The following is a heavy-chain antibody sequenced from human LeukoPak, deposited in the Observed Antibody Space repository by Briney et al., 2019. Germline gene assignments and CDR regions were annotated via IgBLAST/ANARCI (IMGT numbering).Heavy chain of an antibody. J-gene: IGHJ4*02. CDR1: GYTFTGYY. Sequence: ASVKVSCKASGYTFTGYYMHWVRQAPGQGLEWMGWINPNGGGTNYAQKFQGRVTMTRDTSISTAYMELSSLRSEDTAVYYCASDARVVGYYDSSGYYAYWGQGTLVTVSS. D-gene: IGHD3-22*01. CDR3: ASDARVVGYYDSSGYYAY. CDR2: INPNGGGT. V-gene: IGHV1-2*02.